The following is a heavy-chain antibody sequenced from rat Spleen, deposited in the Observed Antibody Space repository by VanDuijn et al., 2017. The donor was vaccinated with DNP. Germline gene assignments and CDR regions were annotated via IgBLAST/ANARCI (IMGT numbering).Heavy chain of an antibody. V-gene: IGHV5-22*01. CDR2: ISYEGSST. CDR3: AKHNSGYFDY. D-gene: IGHD4-3*01. CDR1: GFTFSDYY. J-gene: IGHJ2*01. Sequence: EVQLVESGGGLVQPGRSMKLSCAASGFTFSDYYMAWVRQAPKKGLEWVASISYEGSSTYYGDSVKGRFTISRDNAKSTLYLQMNSLRSEDTATYYCAKHNSGYFDYWGPGVMVTVSS.